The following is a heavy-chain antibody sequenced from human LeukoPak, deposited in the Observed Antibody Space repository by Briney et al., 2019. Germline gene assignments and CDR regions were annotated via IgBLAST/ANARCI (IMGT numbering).Heavy chain of an antibody. CDR3: ARDRGITTARGVPSWFDP. Sequence: SETLSLTCTVSGGSISSSNYYWTWIRQPAGKGLEWIGRIYTTGSPSYSPSLKSRVTVSVDTSTNQFSLKLTSVSAADTAVYYCARDRGITTARGVPSWFDPWGQGTLVTVSS. J-gene: IGHJ5*02. CDR1: GGSISSSNYY. CDR2: IYTTGSP. D-gene: IGHD3-10*01. V-gene: IGHV4-61*02.